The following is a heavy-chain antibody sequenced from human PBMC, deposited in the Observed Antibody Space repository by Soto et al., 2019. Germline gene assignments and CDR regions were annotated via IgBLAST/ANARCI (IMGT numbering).Heavy chain of an antibody. CDR3: AREQQLVPLYYYGMDV. D-gene: IGHD6-6*01. Sequence: GGSLRLSCAASGFTFSSYAMHWVRQAPGKGLEWVAVISYDGSNKYYADSVKGRFTISRDNSKITLYLQMNSLRAEDTAVYYCAREQQLVPLYYYGMDVWGQGTTVTVSS. J-gene: IGHJ6*02. V-gene: IGHV3-30-3*01. CDR1: GFTFSSYA. CDR2: ISYDGSNK.